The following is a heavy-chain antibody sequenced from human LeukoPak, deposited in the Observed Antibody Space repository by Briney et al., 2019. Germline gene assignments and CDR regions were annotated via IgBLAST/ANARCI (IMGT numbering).Heavy chain of an antibody. D-gene: IGHD6-19*01. CDR2: ISSSGSTI. J-gene: IGHJ4*02. CDR1: GFTFSSYE. CDR3: ARGEAVAGPSFDY. Sequence: PGGSLRLSCAASGFTFSSYEMNWVRQAPGKGLEWVSDISSSGSTIYYADSVKGRFTISRDNAKNSLYLQMNSLRAEDTAVYYCARGEAVAGPSFDYGGQGTLVTVSS. V-gene: IGHV3-48*03.